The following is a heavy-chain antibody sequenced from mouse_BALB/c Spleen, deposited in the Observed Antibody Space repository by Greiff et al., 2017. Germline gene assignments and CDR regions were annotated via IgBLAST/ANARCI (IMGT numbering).Heavy chain of an antibody. CDR1: GYTFTSYW. CDR2: IYPSDSYT. CDR3: TRFYDSYAMDY. J-gene: IGHJ4*01. D-gene: IGHD2-3*01. Sequence: VQLQQPGAELVRPGASVKLSCKASGYTFTSYWINWVKQRPGQGLEWIGNIYPSDSYTNYNQKFKDKATLTVDKSSSTAYMQLSSPTSEDSAVYYCTRFYDSYAMDYWGQGTSVTVSS. V-gene: IGHV1-69*02.